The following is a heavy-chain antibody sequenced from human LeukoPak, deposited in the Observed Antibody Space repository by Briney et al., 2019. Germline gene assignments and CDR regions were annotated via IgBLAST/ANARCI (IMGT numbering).Heavy chain of an antibody. J-gene: IGHJ4*02. D-gene: IGHD1-26*01. CDR2: ISWNSGSI. V-gene: IGHV3-9*01. Sequence: GGPLRLSCAASGFTFDDYAMHWVRQAPGKGLEWVSGISWNSGSIGYADSVKGRFTISRDNAKNSLHLQMNSLRAEDTALYYCAKVQNSGSYLGFDYWGQGTLVTVSS. CDR1: GFTFDDYA. CDR3: AKVQNSGSYLGFDY.